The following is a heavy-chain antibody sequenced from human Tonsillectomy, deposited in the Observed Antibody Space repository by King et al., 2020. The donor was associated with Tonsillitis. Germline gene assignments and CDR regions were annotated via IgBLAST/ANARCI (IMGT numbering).Heavy chain of an antibody. V-gene: IGHV3-7*03. CDR2: MKQDGSEE. Sequence: VQLVESGGDFVQPGGSLRLSCEGSGFTFSSYWMTWVRQAPGKGLEWVANMKQDGSEEYYVDSVKGRFTISRDNAKNSLYLQMNSLRAEDTAVYYCARLRYMDVWGKGTTVTVSS. CDR1: GFTFSSYW. CDR3: ARLRYMDV. J-gene: IGHJ6*03.